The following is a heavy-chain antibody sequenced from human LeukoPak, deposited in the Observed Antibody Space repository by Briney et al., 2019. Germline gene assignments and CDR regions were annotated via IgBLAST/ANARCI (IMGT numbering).Heavy chain of an antibody. CDR3: ARGATMVRGVIAHYYYYYMDV. CDR2: MNPNSGNT. J-gene: IGHJ6*03. D-gene: IGHD3-10*01. Sequence: ASVKVSCKASGYTFTGYYMHWVRQATGQGLEWMGWMNPNSGNTGYAQKFQGRVTITRNTSISTAYMELSSLRSEDTAVYYCARGATMVRGVIAHYYYYYMDVWGKGTTVTVSS. V-gene: IGHV1-8*03. CDR1: GYTFTGYY.